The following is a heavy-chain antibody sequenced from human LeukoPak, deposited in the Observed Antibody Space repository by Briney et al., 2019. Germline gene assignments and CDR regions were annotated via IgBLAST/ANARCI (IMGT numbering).Heavy chain of an antibody. CDR3: ASIAHPFDY. J-gene: IGHJ4*02. CDR1: GFTFSSYS. V-gene: IGHV3-21*01. D-gene: IGHD2-15*01. Sequence: GGSLRLSRAASGFTFSSYSMNWVRQAPGKGLEWVSSISSSSSYIYYADSVKGRFTISRDNAKNSLYLQMNSLRAEDTAVYYCASIAHPFDYWGQGTLVTVSS. CDR2: ISSSSSYI.